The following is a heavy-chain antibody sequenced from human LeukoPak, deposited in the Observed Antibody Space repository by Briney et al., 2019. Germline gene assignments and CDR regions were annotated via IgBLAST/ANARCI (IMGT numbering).Heavy chain of an antibody. J-gene: IGHJ3*02. Sequence: GGSLRLSCAASGFTFSNYWMSWVRQAPEKGLEWVSSIRRSTSYIYYADSVKGRFTISRDNANNSVYLQMNSLRAEDTAVYYCARDHYHDSSGYIPAGDTFDIWGQGTMVTVSS. CDR1: GFTFSNYW. V-gene: IGHV3-21*06. D-gene: IGHD3-22*01. CDR3: ARDHYHDSSGYIPAGDTFDI. CDR2: IRRSTSYI.